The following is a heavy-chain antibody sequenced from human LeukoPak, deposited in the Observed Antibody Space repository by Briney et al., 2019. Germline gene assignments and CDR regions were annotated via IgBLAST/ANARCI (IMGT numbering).Heavy chain of an antibody. CDR2: INSDGSST. Sequence: SGGSLRLSCAASGFTFSSYWMHWVRHAPGKGLVWVSRINSDGSSTSYADSVKGRFTISRDNAKNTLYLQMNSLRAEDTAVYYCARNTAISWFDPWGQGTVVTVSS. V-gene: IGHV3-74*01. J-gene: IGHJ5*02. CDR3: ARNTAISWFDP. CDR1: GFTFSSYW. D-gene: IGHD5-18*01.